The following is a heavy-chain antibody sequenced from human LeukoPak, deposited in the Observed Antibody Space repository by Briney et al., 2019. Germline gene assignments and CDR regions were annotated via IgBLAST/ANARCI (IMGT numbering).Heavy chain of an antibody. D-gene: IGHD6-19*01. Sequence: ASVKVSCKASGYTFNNFGISWVRQAPGQGLEWMGWINTYKGNTYYAQNYQDRVTMTTDTSTTTGYMELRSLTSDDTAIYYCARAGGWTREDYKDESYHIWGQGTVVTVSS. CDR3: ARAGGWTREDYKDESYHI. J-gene: IGHJ3*02. CDR2: INTYKGNT. CDR1: GYTFNNFG. V-gene: IGHV1-18*01.